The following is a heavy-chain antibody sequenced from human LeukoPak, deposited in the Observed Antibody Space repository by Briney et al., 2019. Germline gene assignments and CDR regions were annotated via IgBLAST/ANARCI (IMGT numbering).Heavy chain of an antibody. J-gene: IGHJ6*03. Sequence: GGSLRLSCAASGVTFSSYWMHWVRQAPGKGLVWVSRINTDGSSTGYADSVKGRFTISRDNAKSTLYLQMNSLRAEDTAVYYCARAPGGSHYYCYYMDVWGKGTTVTVSS. CDR2: INTDGSST. CDR1: GVTFSSYW. D-gene: IGHD2-15*01. V-gene: IGHV3-74*01. CDR3: ARAPGGSHYYCYYMDV.